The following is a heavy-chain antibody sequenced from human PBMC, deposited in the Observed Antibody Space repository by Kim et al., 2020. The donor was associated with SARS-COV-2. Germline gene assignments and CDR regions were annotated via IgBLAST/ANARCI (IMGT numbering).Heavy chain of an antibody. J-gene: IGHJ4*02. CDR1: GFTFSSYS. V-gene: IGHV3-48*04. D-gene: IGHD5-18*01. CDR2: ISSSSSTI. Sequence: GGSLRLSCAASGFTFSSYSMNWVRQAPGKGLEWVSYISSSSSTIYYADSVKGRFTISRDNAKNSLYLQMNSLRAEDTAVYYCARVPRIQLWGTDYWGQGTLVTVSS. CDR3: ARVPRIQLWGTDY.